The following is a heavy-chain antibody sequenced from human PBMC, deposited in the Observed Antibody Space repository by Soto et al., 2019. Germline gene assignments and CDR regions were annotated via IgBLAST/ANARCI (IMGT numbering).Heavy chain of an antibody. J-gene: IGHJ3*02. D-gene: IGHD3-22*01. Sequence: QVQLVQSGAEVKKPGASVKVSCKASGYTFTGYYMHWVRQAPGQGLEWMGWINPNSGGTNYAQKFQGRVTMTRDTSISTAYMELSRLRSDDTAVYFCARDYHSNTYYYDSSGYSSRRGAFDIWGQGTMVTVSS. CDR2: INPNSGGT. CDR3: ARDYHSNTYYYDSSGYSSRRGAFDI. V-gene: IGHV1-2*02. CDR1: GYTFTGYY.